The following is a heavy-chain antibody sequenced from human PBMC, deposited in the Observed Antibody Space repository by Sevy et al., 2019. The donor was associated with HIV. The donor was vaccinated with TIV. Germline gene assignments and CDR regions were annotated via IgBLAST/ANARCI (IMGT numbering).Heavy chain of an antibody. J-gene: IGHJ4*02. CDR1: GFTFKIYW. CDR3: ARDSGYVYNDQWSDF. D-gene: IGHD2-15*01. CDR2: INQAGSEK. Sequence: GGSLRLSCAVSGFTFKIYWMSWVRQAPGKGLEWVANINQAGSEKQYVDSVKGRFTISRDNAKNSLYLQMSSLRAEDTAVYYCARDSGYVYNDQWSDFWGQGTLVTVSS. V-gene: IGHV3-7*01.